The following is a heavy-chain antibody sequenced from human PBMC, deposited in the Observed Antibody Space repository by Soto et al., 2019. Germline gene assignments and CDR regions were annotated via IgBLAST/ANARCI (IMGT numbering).Heavy chain of an antibody. CDR3: AREAMIVGIDP. V-gene: IGHV4-34*01. CDR2: INHSGST. CDR1: GGSFSGYY. D-gene: IGHD3-22*01. J-gene: IGHJ5*02. Sequence: SETLSLTCAVYGGSFSGYYWSWIRQPPGKGLEWIGEINHSGSTNYNPSLKSRVTISVDTSKNQFSLKLSSVTAADTAVYYCAREAMIVGIDPSGQGTLVTVSS.